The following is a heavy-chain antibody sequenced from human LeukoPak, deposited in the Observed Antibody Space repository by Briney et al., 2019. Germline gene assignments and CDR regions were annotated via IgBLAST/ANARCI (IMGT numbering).Heavy chain of an antibody. D-gene: IGHD3-22*01. V-gene: IGHV3-7*01. J-gene: IGHJ4*02. Sequence: SGGSLRLSCAASGFTFSSYWMSWVRQAPGKGLEWVGNIKEDGSEKYYVESVKGRFTISRDKAKNSLNLPMNSLRAEDTAVYYCARGQYYYDSSGYYSFDYWGQGTLVTVSS. CDR3: ARGQYYYDSSGYYSFDY. CDR1: GFTFSSYW. CDR2: IKEDGSEK.